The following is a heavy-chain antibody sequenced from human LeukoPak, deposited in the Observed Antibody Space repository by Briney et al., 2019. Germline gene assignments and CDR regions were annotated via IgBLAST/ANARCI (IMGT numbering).Heavy chain of an antibody. Sequence: GGSLRLSCAASGFTVRNNYMNWVRQAPGKGLEWVSGIYSGGSTYYADSVKGRFTISRDNSKNTLYLQMNSLRAEDTAVYYCARGSYCSGGSCYPLFDYWGQGTLVTVSS. CDR2: IYSGGST. CDR3: ARGSYCSGGSCYPLFDY. CDR1: GFTVRNNY. D-gene: IGHD2-15*01. V-gene: IGHV3-53*01. J-gene: IGHJ4*02.